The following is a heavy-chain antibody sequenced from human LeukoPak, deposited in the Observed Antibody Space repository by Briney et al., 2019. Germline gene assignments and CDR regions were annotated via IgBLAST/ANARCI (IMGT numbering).Heavy chain of an antibody. CDR2: IIPIFVTA. D-gene: IGHD3-22*01. V-gene: IGHV1-69*05. CDR1: GGTFSSYA. CDR3: ARCNYYDSSGYEEYDAFDI. J-gene: IGHJ3*02. Sequence: GSSVKVSCKASGGTFSSYAISWVRQAPGQGLEWMGGIIPIFVTANYAQKFQGRVTITTDESTTTAYMELSSLGYEDVAVYYCARCNYYDSSGYEEYDAFDIWGQGTMVTVSS.